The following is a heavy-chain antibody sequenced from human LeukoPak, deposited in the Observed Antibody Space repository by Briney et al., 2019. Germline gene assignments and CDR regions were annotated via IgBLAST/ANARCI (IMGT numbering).Heavy chain of an antibody. D-gene: IGHD2-21*02. CDR2: IYPDDSDT. V-gene: IGHV5-51*01. Sequence: GESLKISCKGSRDSFSCYWIAWVRQMPGKGLEWMGIIYPDDSDTRYSPSFQGQVTISADKSISTAYLQWSSLKASDTAMYYCARVNLGYCGGDCSAFDIWGQGTMVTVSS. CDR1: RDSFSCYW. J-gene: IGHJ3*02. CDR3: ARVNLGYCGGDCSAFDI.